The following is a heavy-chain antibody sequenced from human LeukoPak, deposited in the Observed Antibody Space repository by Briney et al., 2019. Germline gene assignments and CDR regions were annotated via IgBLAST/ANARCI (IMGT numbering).Heavy chain of an antibody. CDR3: AKDLLLYGSGSPSFDY. CDR1: GFTFSSYG. Sequence: GGSLRLSCAASGFTFSSYGMTWVRQAPGKGLEWVSYISSSSSTIYYADSVKGRFTISRDNSKNTLYLQMNSLRAEDTAVYYCAKDLLLYGSGSPSFDYWGQGTLVTVSS. D-gene: IGHD3-10*01. J-gene: IGHJ4*02. V-gene: IGHV3-48*01. CDR2: ISSSSSTI.